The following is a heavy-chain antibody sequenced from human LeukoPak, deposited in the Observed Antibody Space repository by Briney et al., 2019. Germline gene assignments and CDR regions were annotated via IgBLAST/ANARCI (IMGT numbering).Heavy chain of an antibody. CDR1: GFTFSSYG. CDR2: ISSSSSYI. V-gene: IGHV3-21*01. CDR3: ARDYCSSTSCYFDY. J-gene: IGHJ4*02. D-gene: IGHD2-2*01. Sequence: GGSLRLSCAASGFTFSSYGMHWVRQAPGKGLEWVSSISSSSSYIYYADSVKGRFTISRDNAKNSLYLQMNSLRAEDTAVYYCARDYCSSTSCYFDYWGQGTLVTVSS.